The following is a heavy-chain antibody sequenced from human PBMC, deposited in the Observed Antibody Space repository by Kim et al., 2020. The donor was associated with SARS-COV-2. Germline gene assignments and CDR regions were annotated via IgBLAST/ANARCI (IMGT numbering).Heavy chain of an antibody. J-gene: IGHJ6*01. CDR3: AKETSSSRDSYYHYYGL. V-gene: IGHV3-33*06. D-gene: IGHD2-2*01. CDR1: GFTFSNYG. CDR2: IWYDGSNK. Sequence: GGSLRLSCAASGFTFSNYGMHWVRQAPGKGLEWVSIIWYDGSNKYYADSVKGRFTISRDDSENTLYLQMDSLRAEDTGVYYCAKETSSSRDSYYHYYGL.